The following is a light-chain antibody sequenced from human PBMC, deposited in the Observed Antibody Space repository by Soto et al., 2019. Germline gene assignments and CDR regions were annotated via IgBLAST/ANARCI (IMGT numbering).Light chain of an antibody. Sequence: QSALTQPASVSGSPGQSITISCTGTSSDVGSYNYVSWYQQHPGKAPKLMIYEVSNRPSGVSNRFSGSKSGNTASLTISGLQAEDEANYCCSSSTSISTRVFGGGTQLTVL. J-gene: IGLJ7*01. CDR1: SSDVGSYNY. CDR2: EVS. V-gene: IGLV2-14*01. CDR3: SSSTSISTRV.